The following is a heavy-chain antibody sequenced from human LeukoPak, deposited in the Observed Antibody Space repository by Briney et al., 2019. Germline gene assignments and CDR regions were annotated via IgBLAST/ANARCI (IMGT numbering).Heavy chain of an antibody. CDR3: AREGWEQFSAFDY. J-gene: IGHJ4*02. V-gene: IGHV4-34*01. CDR2: INHSGST. Sequence: SETLSLTCAVYGGSISGYYWSWIRQPPGKGLEWIGEINHSGSTNYNPSLKSRVTISLDTSKNQFSLKLSSVTAADTAVYYCAREGWEQFSAFDYWGQGTLVNVSS. D-gene: IGHD1/OR15-1a*01. CDR1: GGSISGYY.